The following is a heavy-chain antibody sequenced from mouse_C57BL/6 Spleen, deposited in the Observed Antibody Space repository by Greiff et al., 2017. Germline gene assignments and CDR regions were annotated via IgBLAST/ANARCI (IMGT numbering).Heavy chain of an antibody. J-gene: IGHJ3*01. CDR2: ISYDGSN. CDR3: ARDGNWDSAWFAY. V-gene: IGHV3-6*01. CDR1: GYSITSGNY. Sequence: EVKLQESGPGLVKPSQSLSLTCSVTGYSITSGNYWNWIRQFPGNKLEWMGYISYDGSNNYNPSLKNRISITRDTSKNQFFLKLNSVTTEDTATYYCARDGNWDSAWFAYWGQGTLVTVSA. D-gene: IGHD4-1*01.